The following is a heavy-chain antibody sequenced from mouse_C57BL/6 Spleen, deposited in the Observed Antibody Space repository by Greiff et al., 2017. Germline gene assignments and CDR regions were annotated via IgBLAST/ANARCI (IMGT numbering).Heavy chain of an antibody. Sequence: QVQLQQSGAELVMPGASVKLSCKASGYTFTSYWMHWVKQRPGQGLEWIGEIDPSDSYTNYNQKFKGKSTLTVDKASSTAYMQLSSLTSEDSAVYYCARGHGNYVDYWGQGTTLTVSS. V-gene: IGHV1-69*01. J-gene: IGHJ2*01. CDR2: IDPSDSYT. CDR3: ARGHGNYVDY. CDR1: GYTFTSYW. D-gene: IGHD2-1*01.